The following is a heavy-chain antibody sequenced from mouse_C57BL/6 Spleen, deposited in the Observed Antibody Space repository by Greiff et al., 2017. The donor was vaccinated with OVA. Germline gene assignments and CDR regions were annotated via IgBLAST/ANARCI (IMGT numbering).Heavy chain of an antibody. V-gene: IGHV1-69*01. CDR1: GYTFTSYW. J-gene: IGHJ2*01. CDR3: TRSYFGD. CDR2: IDPSDSYT. Sequence: QVQLQQPGAELVKPGASVKLSCKASGYTFTSYWMHWVKQRPGPGLEWIGEIDPSDSYTNYNQKFKGKSTLTVDKSSSTAYMQLSSLTSEDSAVYYCTRSYFGDWGQGTTLTVSS.